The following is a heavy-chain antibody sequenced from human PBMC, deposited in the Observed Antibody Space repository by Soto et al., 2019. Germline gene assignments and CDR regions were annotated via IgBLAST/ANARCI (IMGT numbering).Heavy chain of an antibody. D-gene: IGHD4-17*01. V-gene: IGHV1-8*01. CDR2: MNPNSGNT. Sequence: QVQLVQSGAEVKKPGASVKVSCKASGYTFTSYDINWVRQATGQGLEWMGWMNPNSGNTGYAQKFQGRVTMTRNTSISTAYMELSSLRSEDTAVYYCGRGLPPFYGDPFDYWGQGTLVTVSS. J-gene: IGHJ4*02. CDR3: GRGLPPFYGDPFDY. CDR1: GYTFTSYD.